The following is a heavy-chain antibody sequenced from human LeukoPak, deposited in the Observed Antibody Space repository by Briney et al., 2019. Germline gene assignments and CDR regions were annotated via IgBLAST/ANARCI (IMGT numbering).Heavy chain of an antibody. CDR3: ARRGDYYDSINYPLALDI. D-gene: IGHD3-22*01. CDR1: GGSISSSNW. J-gene: IGHJ3*02. CDR2: ISHSGIT. Sequence: SGTLSLTCAISGGSISSSNWWNWVRQPPGKGLEWIGEISHSGITDYNPSLKSRVTISVDTSKKQFSLKLTSVTAADTAVYYCARRGDYYDSINYPLALDIWGQGRIITVSS. V-gene: IGHV4-4*02.